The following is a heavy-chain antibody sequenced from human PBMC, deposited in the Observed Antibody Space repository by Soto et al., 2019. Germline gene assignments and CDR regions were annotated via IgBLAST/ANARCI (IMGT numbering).Heavy chain of an antibody. CDR3: ERVSFHHYSTFATDPPSPYYYVMKF. V-gene: IGHV1-46*01. J-gene: IGHJ6*01. CDR1: GYTFTSYY. Sequence: ASVKVSCKASGYTFTSYYMHWVRQAPGQGLEWMGIINPSGGSTSYAQKFQGRVTMTRDTSTSTVYMELSSLRSEISTVYYYERVSFHHYSTFATDPPSPYYYVMKFRQRGTT. CDR2: INPSGGST. D-gene: IGHD4-4*01.